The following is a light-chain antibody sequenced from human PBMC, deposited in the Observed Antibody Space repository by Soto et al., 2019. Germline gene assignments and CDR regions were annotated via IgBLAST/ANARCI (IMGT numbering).Light chain of an antibody. CDR2: EGT. J-gene: IGLJ3*02. V-gene: IGLV2-23*01. CDR3: CSYADSGTPNWV. CDR1: TSDVGTFTL. Sequence: QSVLTQPASVSGSPGQSITISCTGTTSDVGTFTLVSWFQQHPGRAPILMIYEGTKRPSGVSDRFSAAKSGNAASLTISGLQAEDEADYYCCSYADSGTPNWVFGGGTKLTVL.